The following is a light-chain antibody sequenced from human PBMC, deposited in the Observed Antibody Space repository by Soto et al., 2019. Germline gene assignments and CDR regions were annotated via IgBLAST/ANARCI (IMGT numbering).Light chain of an antibody. J-gene: IGKJ4*01. Sequence: DIQMTQSPSSLSASVGDRVTITCRASQSISSYLYWYQQKPGKAPKLLIYAASSLQSGVPSRFSGSGSGTDFTLTISSLQRDDFATYYCQQSSSTSLLTFXGGTKADIK. CDR3: QQSSSTSLLT. CDR2: AAS. CDR1: QSISSY. V-gene: IGKV1-39*01.